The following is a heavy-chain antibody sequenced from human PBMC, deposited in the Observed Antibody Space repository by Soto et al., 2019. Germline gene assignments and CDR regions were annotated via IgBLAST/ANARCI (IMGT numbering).Heavy chain of an antibody. V-gene: IGHV3-7*01. Sequence: EVQLVESGGGLVQPGGSLRLSCAASGFTFSSSWMNWVRQAPGNGLEWVAGIKEDGSEKYYVDIVKGRFTISRDNVENSLYLQMNSLRGEDSAVYFCARDRRYSSYDYWGLGTLVTVSS. CDR1: GFTFSSSW. J-gene: IGHJ4*02. D-gene: IGHD5-18*01. CDR2: IKEDGSEK. CDR3: ARDRRYSSYDY.